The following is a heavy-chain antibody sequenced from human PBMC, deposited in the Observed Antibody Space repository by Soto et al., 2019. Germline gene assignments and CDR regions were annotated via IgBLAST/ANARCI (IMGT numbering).Heavy chain of an antibody. CDR2: ISYDGSNK. J-gene: IGHJ3*02. CDR1: GFTFSSYG. D-gene: IGHD3-16*01. CDR3: AKEGGDYVWGTAGAFDI. Sequence: GGSLRLSCAASGFTFSSYGMHWVRQAPGKGLEWVAVISYDGSNKYYADSVKGRFTISRDNSKNTLYLQMNSLRAEDTAVYYCAKEGGDYVWGTAGAFDIWGQGTMVIVSS. V-gene: IGHV3-30*18.